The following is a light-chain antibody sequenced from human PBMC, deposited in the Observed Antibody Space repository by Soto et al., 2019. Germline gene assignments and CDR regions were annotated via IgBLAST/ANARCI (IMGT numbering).Light chain of an antibody. V-gene: IGKV3-20*01. CDR2: GAS. J-gene: IGKJ3*01. CDR3: QQYGSSLS. Sequence: EIVLTQSPGTLSLSPGERATLSCRASQSVSSSYLAWYQQKPGQAPRLLIYGASSRATGIPDRLSGSGSGTDFTPTTTSLEPEDCAVYYYQQYGSSLSFGPGTKVDIK. CDR1: QSVSSSY.